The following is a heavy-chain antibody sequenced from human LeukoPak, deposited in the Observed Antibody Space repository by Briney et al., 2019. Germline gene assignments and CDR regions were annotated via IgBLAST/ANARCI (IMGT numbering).Heavy chain of an antibody. V-gene: IGHV3-7*03. CDR3: ARGGGLDV. D-gene: IGHD3-16*01. J-gene: IGHJ6*02. CDR2: INHNGNVN. Sequence: GGSLRLSCAASGFTFSSYWMNRARQAPGKGLEWVASINHNGNVNYYVDSVKGRFTISRDNAKNSLYLQMSNLRAEDTAVYFCARGGGLDVWGQGATVTVSS. CDR1: GFTFSSYW.